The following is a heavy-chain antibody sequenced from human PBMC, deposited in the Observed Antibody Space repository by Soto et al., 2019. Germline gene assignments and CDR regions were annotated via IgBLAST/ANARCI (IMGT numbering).Heavy chain of an antibody. CDR1: GGSFSGYY. CDR2: INHSGST. D-gene: IGHD3-16*01. Sequence: QVQLQQWGAGLLKPSETLSLTCAVYGGSFSGYYWNWIRQPPAKGLEWIGEINHSGSTNYNPSLKGRVTLSVDTAKDPCPPRPSSVAAAGTAVYFFARGWGRIIDYWGQGTRVTSPS. J-gene: IGHJ4*02. V-gene: IGHV4-34*01. CDR3: ARGWGRIIDY.